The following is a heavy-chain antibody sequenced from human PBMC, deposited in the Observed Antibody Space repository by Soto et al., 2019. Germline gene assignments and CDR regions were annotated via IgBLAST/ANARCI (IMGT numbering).Heavy chain of an antibody. J-gene: IGHJ4*02. V-gene: IGHV1-8*01. Sequence: XSVKVSCKASGYTLTSYDINWGRQATGQGLEWMGWMNPNSGNTGYAQKFQGRVTMTRNTSISTAYMELSSLRSEDTAVYYCERGLASSSSYWGQGTLVTVSS. CDR1: GYTLTSYD. D-gene: IGHD6-6*01. CDR2: MNPNSGNT. CDR3: ERGLASSSSY.